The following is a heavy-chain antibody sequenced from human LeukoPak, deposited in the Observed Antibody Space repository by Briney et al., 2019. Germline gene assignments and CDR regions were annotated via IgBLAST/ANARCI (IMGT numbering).Heavy chain of an antibody. CDR2: IYYSGST. J-gene: IGHJ3*02. CDR3: ARTYDYVWGSYRLDAFDI. Sequence: TLSLTCTVSGGSISSGGYYWSWIRQHPGKGLEWLGYIYYSGSTYYNPSLKSRVTISVDTSKNQFSLKLSSVTAADTAVYYCARTYDYVWGSYRLDAFDIWGQGTMVTVSS. D-gene: IGHD3-16*02. CDR1: GGSISSGGYY. V-gene: IGHV4-31*03.